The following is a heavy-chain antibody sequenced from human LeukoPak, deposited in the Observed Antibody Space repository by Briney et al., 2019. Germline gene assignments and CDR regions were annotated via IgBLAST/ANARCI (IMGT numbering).Heavy chain of an antibody. J-gene: IGHJ4*02. CDR1: GGSISSYY. D-gene: IGHD3-9*01. V-gene: IGHV4-59*12. CDR2: IYYSGST. CDR3: ARTSDILGYFDY. Sequence: SETLSLTCTVSGGSISSYYWSWIRQPPGKGLEWIGYIYYSGSTNYNPSLKSRVTISVDTSKNQFSLKLSSVTAADTAVYYCARTSDILGYFDYWGQGTLVTVSS.